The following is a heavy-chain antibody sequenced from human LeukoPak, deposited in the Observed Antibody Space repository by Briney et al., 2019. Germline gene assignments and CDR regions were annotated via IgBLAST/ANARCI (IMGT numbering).Heavy chain of an antibody. CDR1: GFTFSSYA. D-gene: IGHD6-19*01. V-gene: IGHV3-23*01. CDR2: ISGSGGST. Sequence: QTGGSLRLSCAASGFTFSSYAMSWVRQAPGKGLEWVSAISGSGGSTYYADSVKGRFTISRDNSKNTLYLQMNSLRAEDTAVYYCAKGGAVAGTQTGGNWGQGTLVTVSS. CDR3: AKGGAVAGTQTGGN. J-gene: IGHJ4*02.